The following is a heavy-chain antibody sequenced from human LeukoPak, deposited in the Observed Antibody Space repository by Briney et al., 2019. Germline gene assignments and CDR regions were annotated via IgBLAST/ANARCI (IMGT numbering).Heavy chain of an antibody. J-gene: IGHJ6*02. V-gene: IGHV4-59*01. CDR1: GGSISSYY. CDR3: ARYVPPFLEWLFLTNYYYGMDV. CDR2: IYYSGST. D-gene: IGHD3-3*01. Sequence: SETLSLTCTVSGGSISSYYWSWIRQPPGKGLEWIGYIYYSGSTNYNPSLKSRVTISVDTSKNQFSLKLSSVTAADTAVYYCARYVPPFLEWLFLTNYYYGMDVWGQGTTVTVSS.